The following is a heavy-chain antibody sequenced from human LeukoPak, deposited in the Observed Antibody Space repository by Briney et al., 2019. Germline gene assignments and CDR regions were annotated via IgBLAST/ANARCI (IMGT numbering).Heavy chain of an antibody. CDR3: ARTLFGGPHDH. CDR2: TNLNSGDT. D-gene: IGHD3-10*01. Sequence: ASVTVSCKASGYTFTDFYMYWVRQAPGQGLEWMGWTNLNSGDTHYAQKFQGRVTMTRDTSIATAYMELSSLTSDDTAVYYCARTLFGGPHDHWGQGNLVTVSS. V-gene: IGHV1-2*02. J-gene: IGHJ4*02. CDR1: GYTFTDFY.